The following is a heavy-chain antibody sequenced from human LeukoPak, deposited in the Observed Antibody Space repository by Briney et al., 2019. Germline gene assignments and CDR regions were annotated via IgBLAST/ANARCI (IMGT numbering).Heavy chain of an antibody. CDR2: ISTSSTHI. J-gene: IGHJ4*02. Sequence: GGSLRLSCAASGFTFSSTSMNWVRQAPGKGLEWGSSISTSSTHIYYADSLKGRFTIARDNAKTALNLQMNSLRAEDAAVYYCARDPPVIIGTTFFDYWGQGTLVTVSS. D-gene: IGHD1-20*01. CDR1: GFTFSSTS. CDR3: ARDPPVIIGTTFFDY. V-gene: IGHV3-21*01.